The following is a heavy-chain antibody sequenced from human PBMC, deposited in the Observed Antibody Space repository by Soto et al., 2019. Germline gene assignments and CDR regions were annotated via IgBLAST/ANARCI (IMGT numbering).Heavy chain of an antibody. Sequence: EVQLVESGGGFVKPGESLRVSCAASGFTFSNAWMNWVRQAPGKGLEWVGQIRSKTDGGTTFYPAPVKGRFIISRDDSRDTLYLQMNSLKTEDTAVYYCTTAHPRGPGYWGQGTLVTVSS. CDR3: TTAHPRGPGY. V-gene: IGHV3-15*01. CDR1: GFTFSNAW. J-gene: IGHJ4*02. D-gene: IGHD5-12*01. CDR2: IRSKTDGGTT.